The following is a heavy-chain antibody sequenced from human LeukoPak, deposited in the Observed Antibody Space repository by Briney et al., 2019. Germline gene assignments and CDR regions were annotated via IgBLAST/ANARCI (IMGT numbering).Heavy chain of an antibody. V-gene: IGHV3-21*01. J-gene: IGHJ4*02. CDR1: GFSFSSYS. CDR2: ISSSSSYI. Sequence: GGSLRLSCAASGFSFSSYSMNWVRQASGKGLEWVSSISSSSSYIYYTDSVKGRFTISRDNAKNSLYLQMNSLRAEGTAVYYCARDTTYGSGTYSFDYWGQGTLVTVSS. D-gene: IGHD3-10*01. CDR3: ARDTTYGSGTYSFDY.